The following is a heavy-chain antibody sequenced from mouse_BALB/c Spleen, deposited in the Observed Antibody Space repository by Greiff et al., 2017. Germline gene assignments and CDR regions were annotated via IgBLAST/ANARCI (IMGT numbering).Heavy chain of an antibody. Sequence: EVNVVESGGGLVKPGGSLKLSCAASGFAFSSYDMSWVRQTPEKRLEWVAYISSGGGSTYYPDTVKGRFTISRDNAKNTLYLQMSSLKSEDTAMYYCARQYYYGSSYYAMDYWGQGTSVTVSS. J-gene: IGHJ4*01. CDR3: ARQYYYGSSYYAMDY. D-gene: IGHD1-1*01. CDR2: ISSGGGST. V-gene: IGHV5-12-1*01. CDR1: GFAFSSYD.